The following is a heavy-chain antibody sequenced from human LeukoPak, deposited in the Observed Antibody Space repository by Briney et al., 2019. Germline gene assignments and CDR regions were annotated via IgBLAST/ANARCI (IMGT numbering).Heavy chain of an antibody. Sequence: GGFLRLSCAASGFTFSSYWMHWVRQAPGKGLVWVSRINSDGSSTSYADSVKGRFTISRDNAKNTLYLQMNSLRAEDTAVYYCATLAVAGIGGYWGQGTLVTVSS. D-gene: IGHD6-19*01. CDR2: INSDGSST. CDR1: GFTFSSYW. J-gene: IGHJ4*02. V-gene: IGHV3-74*01. CDR3: ATLAVAGIGGY.